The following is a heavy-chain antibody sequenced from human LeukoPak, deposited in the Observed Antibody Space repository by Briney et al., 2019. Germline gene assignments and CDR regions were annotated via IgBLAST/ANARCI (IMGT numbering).Heavy chain of an antibody. Sequence: GGSLRLSCAASGFTFSSYSMNWVRQAPGKGLEWVSAISGSGGSTYYADSVKGRFTISRDNSKNTLYLQMNSLRAEDTAVYYCAKVFTGAKRITMIYKDRRVEYYFDYWGQGTLVTVSS. CDR1: GFTFSSYS. CDR3: AKVFTGAKRITMIYKDRRVEYYFDY. V-gene: IGHV3-23*01. D-gene: IGHD3-22*01. CDR2: ISGSGGST. J-gene: IGHJ4*02.